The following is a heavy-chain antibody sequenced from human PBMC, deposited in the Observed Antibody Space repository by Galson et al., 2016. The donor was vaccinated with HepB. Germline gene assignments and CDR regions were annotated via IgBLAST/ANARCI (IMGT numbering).Heavy chain of an antibody. J-gene: IGHJ4*02. V-gene: IGHV3-7*01. CDR2: TSREGSEE. CDR1: GFTFSDYW. CDR3: GRDLRLPLGH. Sequence: SLRLSCAASGFTFSDYWMIWVRQAPGQGLEWVASTSREGSEEHYVDSVKGRFTISRDNGKNSLYLQMNSLRDEDTAVYYCGRDLRLPLGHWGQGTLITVSS.